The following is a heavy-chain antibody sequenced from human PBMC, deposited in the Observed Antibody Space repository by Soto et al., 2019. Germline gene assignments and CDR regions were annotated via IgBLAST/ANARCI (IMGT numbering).Heavy chain of an antibody. J-gene: IGHJ4*02. CDR3: ARKILPHCTNGVCYWAASYFDY. D-gene: IGHD2-8*01. CDR2: ISSSSSTI. Sequence: GGSLRLSCAASGFTFSSYSMNWVRQAPGKGLEWVSYISSSSSTIYYADSVKGRFTISRDNAKNSLYLQMNSLRDEDTAVYYCARKILPHCTNGVCYWAASYFDYWGQGTLVTVSS. CDR1: GFTFSSYS. V-gene: IGHV3-48*02.